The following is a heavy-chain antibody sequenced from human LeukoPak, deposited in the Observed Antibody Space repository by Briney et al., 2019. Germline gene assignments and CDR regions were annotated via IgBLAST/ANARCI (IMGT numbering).Heavy chain of an antibody. D-gene: IGHD3-9*01. CDR1: GFTFSSYG. V-gene: IGHV3-33*01. CDR2: IWYDGSNK. J-gene: IGHJ4*02. CDR3: AAQFNDILTGYYNRPFDY. Sequence: GGSLRLSCAASGFTFSSYGMHWVRQAPGKGLEWVAVIWYDGSNKYYADSVKGRFTISRDNSKNTLYLQMNSLRAEDTAVYYCAAQFNDILTGYYNRPFDYWGQGTLVTVS.